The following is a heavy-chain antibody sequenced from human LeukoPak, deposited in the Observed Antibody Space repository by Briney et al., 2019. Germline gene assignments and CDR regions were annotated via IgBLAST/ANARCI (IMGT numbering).Heavy chain of an antibody. Sequence: PGGSLRLSCAASGFTFSSYEMNWVRQAPGKGLEWVSYISSSGSTIYYADSVKGRFTISRDNAKNSLYLQMNSLRAEDTAVYYFARASGVGFDYWGQGTLVTVSS. CDR2: ISSSGSTI. J-gene: IGHJ4*02. D-gene: IGHD3-10*01. CDR1: GFTFSSYE. CDR3: ARASGVGFDY. V-gene: IGHV3-48*03.